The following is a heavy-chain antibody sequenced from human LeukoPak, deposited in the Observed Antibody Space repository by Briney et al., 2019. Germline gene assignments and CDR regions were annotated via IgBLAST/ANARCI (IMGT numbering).Heavy chain of an antibody. CDR3: ARFDVGYYYYMDV. V-gene: IGHV3-20*04. D-gene: IGHD1-26*01. Sequence: PGGSLRLSCAASGLTFDDYGMSWVRQAPGKGLEWVSGINWNGGRTGYADSVKGRFTISRDNAKNSLYLQMNSLRAEDTALYYCARFDVGYYYYMDVWGKGTTVTVSS. CDR1: GLTFDDYG. J-gene: IGHJ6*03. CDR2: INWNGGRT.